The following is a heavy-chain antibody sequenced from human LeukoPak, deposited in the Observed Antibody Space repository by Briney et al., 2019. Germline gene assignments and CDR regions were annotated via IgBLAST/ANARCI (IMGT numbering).Heavy chain of an antibody. V-gene: IGHV3-23*01. CDR3: AKDRSSASCYCDY. CDR2: ISGSGGTT. D-gene: IGHD2-2*01. Sequence: GGSLRLSCAASGFTFSSYAMSWVSQAPGKGLEWVSAISGSGGTTYYAASVKGRFTISRDNSKNTLFLQMNSLRAEDTAVYYCAKDRSSASCYCDYWGQGILVTVSS. J-gene: IGHJ4*02. CDR1: GFTFSSYA.